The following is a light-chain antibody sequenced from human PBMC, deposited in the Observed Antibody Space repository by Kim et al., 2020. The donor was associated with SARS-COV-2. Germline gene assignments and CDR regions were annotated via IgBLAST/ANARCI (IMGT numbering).Light chain of an antibody. CDR1: HSISGK. J-gene: IGKJ1*01. CDR3: QQYDAWPPWT. CDR2: NGT. Sequence: STGERATLSCSASHSISGKLDWYQQRPGQAPRLLIYNGTTRATGLPARFSGSGSGTEFTLTISSLQSEDFAVYYCQQYDAWPPWTFGRGTKVDIK. V-gene: IGKV3-15*01.